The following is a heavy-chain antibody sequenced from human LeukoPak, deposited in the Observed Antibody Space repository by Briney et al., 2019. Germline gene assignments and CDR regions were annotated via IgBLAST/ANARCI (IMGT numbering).Heavy chain of an antibody. J-gene: IGHJ6*04. CDR1: GYTFTGYY. D-gene: IGHD2-21*02. CDR2: INPNSGGT. CDR3: ARDNREVRGGDCFDV. Sequence: ASVKVSCKASGYTFTGYYMYWVRQAPGQGLEWMGWINPNSGGTNYAQKFQGRVTMTRDTSITTAYMELSRLRSDDTAVYYCARDNREVRGGDCFDVWGKGTTVTVSS. V-gene: IGHV1-2*02.